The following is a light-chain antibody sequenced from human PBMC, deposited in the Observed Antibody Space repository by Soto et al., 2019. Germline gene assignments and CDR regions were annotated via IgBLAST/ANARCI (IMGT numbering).Light chain of an antibody. J-gene: IGKJ1*01. V-gene: IGKV1-5*03. CDR3: QQYNSYSAT. Sequence: DIQMTQSPSTLSVSVGDGVTITCRASQSISSWLAWYQQKPGKAPKLLIYKASSLESGVPSRFSGSGSGTEFTLTISSLQPDDFATYYCQQYNSYSATFGQGTKVDIK. CDR1: QSISSW. CDR2: KAS.